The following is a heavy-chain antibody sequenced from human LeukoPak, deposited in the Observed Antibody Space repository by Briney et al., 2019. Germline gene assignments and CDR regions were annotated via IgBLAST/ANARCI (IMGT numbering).Heavy chain of an antibody. CDR3: ARSIPSLYYDIFPFDP. Sequence: SETLSLTCTVSGGSISSYYWSWIRQPPGKGLEWIGYIYYSGSTNYNPSLKSRVTISVDTPKNQFSLKLSSVTAADTAVYYCARSIPSLYYDIFPFDPWGQGTLVTVSS. V-gene: IGHV4-59*01. D-gene: IGHD3-9*01. CDR1: GGSISSYY. J-gene: IGHJ5*02. CDR2: IYYSGST.